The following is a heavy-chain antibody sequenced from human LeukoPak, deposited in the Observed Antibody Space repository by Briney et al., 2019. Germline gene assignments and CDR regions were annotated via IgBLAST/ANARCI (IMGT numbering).Heavy chain of an antibody. V-gene: IGHV1-18*01. CDR3: ARDRGYCFGGDCYSGPYFYYYMDV. Sequence: GASVKVSCKASGYTFSNYGLSWVRQAPGQGLEWMGWIGGYNGDTNYGQRVQGRVTMTTDTSTSTAYMELRSLRSDDTAVYYCARDRGYCFGGDCYSGPYFYYYMDVWGKGTTVTVSS. J-gene: IGHJ6*03. D-gene: IGHD2-15*01. CDR2: IGGYNGDT. CDR1: GYTFSNYG.